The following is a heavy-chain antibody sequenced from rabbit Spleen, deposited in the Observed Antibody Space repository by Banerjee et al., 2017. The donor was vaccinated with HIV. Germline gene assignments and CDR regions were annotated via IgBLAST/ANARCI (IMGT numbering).Heavy chain of an antibody. J-gene: IGHJ4*01. CDR3: ARWAAGSGGWYPFNL. D-gene: IGHD1-1*01. CDR1: GLSFGDSAG. CDR2: INTATGKG. Sequence: QEQPEESAGALVQPKGSLTLTCKASGLSFGDSAGICCARQAPGKGLEWIACINTATGKGVYASWAKGRFTISKTSSTTVTLQMTSLTAADTATYFCARWAAGSGGWYPFNLWGPGTLVTVS. V-gene: IGHV1S45*01.